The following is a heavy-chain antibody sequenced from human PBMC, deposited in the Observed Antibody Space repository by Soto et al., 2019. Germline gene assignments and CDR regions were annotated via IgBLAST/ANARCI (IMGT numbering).Heavy chain of an antibody. V-gene: IGHV3-23*01. D-gene: IGHD3-22*01. CDR2: ISGSGGST. CDR3: AKDRTITMIVVPHAFDI. Sequence: HPGGSLRLSCAASGFTSSSYAMSWVRQAPEKGLEWVSGISGSGGSTYYADSVKGRFTISRDNSKNTLYLQMNSLRAEDTAVYYCAKDRTITMIVVPHAFDIWGRGTMVTVSS. CDR1: GFTSSSYA. J-gene: IGHJ3*02.